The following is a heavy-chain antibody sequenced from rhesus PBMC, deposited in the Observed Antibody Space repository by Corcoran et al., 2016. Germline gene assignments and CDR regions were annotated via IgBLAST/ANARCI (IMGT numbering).Heavy chain of an antibody. J-gene: IGHJ3*01. CDR3: ASPYGSLNDAFDF. D-gene: IGHD4-4*01. CDR2: IEGSSTST. V-gene: IGHV4S10*01. CDR1: GGSISDSYR. Sequence: QVQLQESGPGVVKPSETLSLTCAVSGGSISDSYRWSWVRQPPGKGMEWIGYIEGSSTSTNYNPPLKSRVTISKDTSKNQFSLNRTSVTASDTAVYYCASPYGSLNDAFDFWGQGLRVTVSS.